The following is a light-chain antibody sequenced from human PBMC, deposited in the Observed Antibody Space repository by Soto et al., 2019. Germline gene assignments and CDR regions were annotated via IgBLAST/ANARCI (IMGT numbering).Light chain of an antibody. J-gene: IGKJ5*01. V-gene: IGKV3-15*01. CDR1: ENVRTK. Sequence: EIQMTQSPAILSVSPGEGATLSCRASENVRTKVSWYQQKAGQAPRLIIYGASTRATGIPDRFSGSGSGTQFTLTISRLQSEDSAVYSCQHNNRRPHITFGQGIRLEIK. CDR3: QHNNRRPHIT. CDR2: GAS.